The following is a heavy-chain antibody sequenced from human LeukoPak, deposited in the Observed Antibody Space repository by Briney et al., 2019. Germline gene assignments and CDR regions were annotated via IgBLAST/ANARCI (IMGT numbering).Heavy chain of an antibody. CDR2: ISWNSGSI. V-gene: IGHV3-9*01. CDR1: GFTFDDYA. J-gene: IGHJ5*02. D-gene: IGHD3-3*01. Sequence: GRSLRLSCAASGFTFDDYAMQWVRQAPGKGLEWVSGISWNSGSIGYADSVKGRFTISRDNAKNSLYLQMNSLRAEDTAVYYCAKGGVLEWLFGFDPWGQGTLVTVSS. CDR3: AKGGVLEWLFGFDP.